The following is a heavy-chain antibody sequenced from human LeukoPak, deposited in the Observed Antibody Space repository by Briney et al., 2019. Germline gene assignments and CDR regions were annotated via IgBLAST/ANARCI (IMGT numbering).Heavy chain of an antibody. J-gene: IGHJ4*02. CDR2: ISYDGSNK. CDR3: AKVFSGENDY. V-gene: IGHV3-30*18. D-gene: IGHD3-10*01. Sequence: GGSLRLSCAASGFIFSSYGMHWVRQAPGKGLEWVAVISYDGSNKYYADSVKGRFTISRDNSKNTLYLQMNSLRAEDTAVYYCAKVFSGENDYWGQGTLVTVSS. CDR1: GFIFSSYG.